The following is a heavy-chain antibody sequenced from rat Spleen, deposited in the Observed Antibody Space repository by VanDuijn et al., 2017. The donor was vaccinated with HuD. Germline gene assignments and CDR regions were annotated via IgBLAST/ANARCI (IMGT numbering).Heavy chain of an antibody. CDR2: MWYDGDT. V-gene: IGHV2-32*01. CDR3: ERLCGYYDCYYLPCDY. Sequence: QVQLKESGPGLVQPSETLSLTCTVSGFSLTSYTVSWVRQPSGKGPEWMGRMWYDGDTAYNSLLQSRLSISRDTSKSQVFLKMNSLQNEDTATDYCERLCGYYDCYYLPCDYWGQGVMVTVSS. D-gene: IGHD1-12*03. J-gene: IGHJ2*01. CDR1: GFSLTSYT.